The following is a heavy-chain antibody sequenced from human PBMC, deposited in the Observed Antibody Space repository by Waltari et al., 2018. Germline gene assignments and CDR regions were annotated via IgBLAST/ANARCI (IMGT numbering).Heavy chain of an antibody. J-gene: IGHJ3*01. V-gene: IGHV4-39*01. CDR2: LSYSGVT. CDR1: GVPITSTRYY. CDR3: ATYIGASVGTAAFDV. Sequence: QVQVQESGPGLVQPSETLSLTCSVSGVPITSTRYYWGWSRQPPGQGLEWIGTLSYSGVTYSSPSLRSRVTISGDTSKNQLSLTLGSVTAADTAVYYCATYIGASVGTAAFDVWGQGTTVTVSS. D-gene: IGHD5-12*01.